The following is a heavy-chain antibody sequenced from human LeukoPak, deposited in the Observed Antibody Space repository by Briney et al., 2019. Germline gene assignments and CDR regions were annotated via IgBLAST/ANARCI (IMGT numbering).Heavy chain of an antibody. D-gene: IGHD3-3*01. CDR1: GGSFSSGDYS. Sequence: PSETLSLTCTVSGGSFSSGDYSWNWIRQPAGQGLEWIGRLFSSGTTNYNPSLKSRVTISGDTSNNQFSLKLTSVTAADTAVYYCAKDGGIWGQGTMVTVSS. CDR3: AKDGGI. J-gene: IGHJ3*02. V-gene: IGHV4-61*02. CDR2: LFSSGTT.